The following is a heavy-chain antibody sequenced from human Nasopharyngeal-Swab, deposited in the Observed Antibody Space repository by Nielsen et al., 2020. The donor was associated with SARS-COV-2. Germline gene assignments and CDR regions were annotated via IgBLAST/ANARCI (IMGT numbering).Heavy chain of an antibody. Sequence: ASVKVSCKASGYTFTGYYILWVRQAPGQGLEWMGWINPNSGGTNYAQKFQGWVTMTRDTSISTAYMELSRLRSDDTAVYYCAIGNQWLVLSDAFDIWGQGTMVTVSS. CDR2: INPNSGGT. D-gene: IGHD6-19*01. V-gene: IGHV1-2*04. CDR3: AIGNQWLVLSDAFDI. J-gene: IGHJ3*02. CDR1: GYTFTGYY.